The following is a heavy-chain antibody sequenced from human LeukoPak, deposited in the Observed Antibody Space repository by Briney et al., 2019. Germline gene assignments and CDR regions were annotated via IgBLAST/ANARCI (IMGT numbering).Heavy chain of an antibody. V-gene: IGHV1-18*01. CDR2: ISAYNGNT. CDR1: GYTFTSYD. J-gene: IGHJ4*02. D-gene: IGHD7-27*01. CDR3: AARAANWGPPFDY. Sequence: ASVKVSCKASGYTFTSYDINWVRQAPGQGLEWMGWISAYNGNTNYAQKLQGRVTMTTDTSTSTAYMELSSLRSDDTAVYYCAARAANWGPPFDYWGQGTLVTVSS.